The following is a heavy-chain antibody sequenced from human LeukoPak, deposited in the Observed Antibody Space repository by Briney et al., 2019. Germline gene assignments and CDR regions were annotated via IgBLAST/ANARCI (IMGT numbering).Heavy chain of an antibody. CDR1: GFTFSSYG. D-gene: IGHD5-24*01. V-gene: IGHV3-33*01. CDR3: VRGVGVSRFNYFDP. Sequence: GGSLRLSCAASGFTFSSYGMHWVRQAPGKGLEWVAVIWNDGSNKYYADSVKGRFTISRDNSKNTLFLQMNSLRDDDSAVYYCVRGVGVSRFNYFDPWGQGTLVVVSS. CDR2: IWNDGSNK. J-gene: IGHJ5*02.